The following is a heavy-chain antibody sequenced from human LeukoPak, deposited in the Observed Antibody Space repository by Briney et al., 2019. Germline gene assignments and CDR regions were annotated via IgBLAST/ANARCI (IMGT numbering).Heavy chain of an antibody. V-gene: IGHV1-2*02. Sequence: ASVKVSCKASGYTFTGYYMHWVRQAPGQGLEWMGWINPKSGGTNYAQKFQGRVTMTRDTSISTAYMEVSRMTSGDTAVYYCATSGGTSGPELDYWGQGTLVTVSS. CDR2: INPKSGGT. D-gene: IGHD3-3*01. CDR1: GYTFTGYY. J-gene: IGHJ4*02. CDR3: ATSGGTSGPELDY.